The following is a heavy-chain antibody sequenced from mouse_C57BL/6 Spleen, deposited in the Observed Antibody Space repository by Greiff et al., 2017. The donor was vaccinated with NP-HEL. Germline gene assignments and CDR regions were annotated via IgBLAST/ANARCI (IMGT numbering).Heavy chain of an antibody. CDR3: ARWDDYDVPDY. D-gene: IGHD2-4*01. J-gene: IGHJ2*01. CDR1: GYTFTSYW. V-gene: IGHV1-64*01. Sequence: VQLQQPGAELVKPGASVKLSCKASGYTFTSYWMHWVKQRPGQGLEWIGMIHPNSGSTNYNEKFKSKATLTVDKSSSTAYMQLSSLTSEDSAVYYCARWDDYDVPDYWGQGTTLTVSS. CDR2: IHPNSGST.